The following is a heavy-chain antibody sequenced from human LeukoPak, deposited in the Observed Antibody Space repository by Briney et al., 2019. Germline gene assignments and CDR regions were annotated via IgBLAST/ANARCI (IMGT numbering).Heavy chain of an antibody. Sequence: SETLSLTCTVSGGSISSYYWSWIRQPPGKGLEGIGYIYYSGSTNYNPSLKSRVTISVDTSKNQFSLKLSSVTAADTAVYYCARSAYDILTGYPRYYFDYWGQGTLVTVS. D-gene: IGHD3-9*01. CDR3: ARSAYDILTGYPRYYFDY. V-gene: IGHV4-59*08. CDR2: IYYSGST. CDR1: GGSISSYY. J-gene: IGHJ4*02.